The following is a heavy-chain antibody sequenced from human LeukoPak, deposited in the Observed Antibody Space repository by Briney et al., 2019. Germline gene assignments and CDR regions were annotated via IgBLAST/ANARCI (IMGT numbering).Heavy chain of an antibody. V-gene: IGHV3-30*03. CDR2: ITFDGSDR. CDR1: GFTFSNYA. J-gene: IGHJ6*03. D-gene: IGHD6-13*01. CDR3: AREGYTSSWLYYYYYMGG. Sequence: GGSLRLSCAASGFTFSNYAVHWVRQAPGKGLDWVALITFDGSDRYYADSVKGRFTISRDNSKNTLYLQMNSLRPEDTAIYYCAREGYTSSWLYYYYYMGGWGKGATVTVAS.